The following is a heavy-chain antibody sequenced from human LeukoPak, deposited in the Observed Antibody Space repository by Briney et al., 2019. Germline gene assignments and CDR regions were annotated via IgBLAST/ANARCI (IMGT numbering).Heavy chain of an antibody. CDR3: AKDWRWFGELLISGY. CDR2: ISGSGGST. J-gene: IGHJ4*02. Sequence: GGSLRLSCAASGFTFSSYAMSWVRQAPGKGLEWVSAISGSGGSTYYADSVKGRFTISRDNSKNTLYLQMNSLRAEDTAVYYCAKDWRWFGELLISGYWGQGTLVTVSS. D-gene: IGHD3-10*01. V-gene: IGHV3-23*01. CDR1: GFTFSSYA.